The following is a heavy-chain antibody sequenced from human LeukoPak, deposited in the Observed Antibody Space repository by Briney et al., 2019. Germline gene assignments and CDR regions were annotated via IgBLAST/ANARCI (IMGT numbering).Heavy chain of an antibody. V-gene: IGHV4-59*01. J-gene: IGHJ4*02. CDR2: VYYSGST. CDR1: GGSISTYY. CDR3: ARHGPSGYYPSYCYFDY. D-gene: IGHD3-22*01. Sequence: SETLSLTCTVSGGSISTYYWSWIRQPPGKGLEWIGYVYYSGSTNYNPSLMSRVTISVDTSKKQFSLKLRSVTAADTAVYYCARHGPSGYYPSYCYFDYWGQGTLVTVSS.